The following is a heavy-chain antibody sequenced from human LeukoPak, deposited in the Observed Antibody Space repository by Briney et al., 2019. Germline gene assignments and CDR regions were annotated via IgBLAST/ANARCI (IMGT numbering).Heavy chain of an antibody. CDR3: AKDLHSSGWYNYFQH. CDR2: ISDSGGST. D-gene: IGHD6-13*01. J-gene: IGHJ1*01. Sequence: GGSLRLSCAASGFTFSSYAMSWVRQAPGKGLEWVSAISDSGGSTYYADSVTGRFTVSRDNSKNTLYLQRNSLRAEDTAVYYCAKDLHSSGWYNYFQHWGQGTLVTVSS. V-gene: IGHV3-23*01. CDR1: GFTFSSYA.